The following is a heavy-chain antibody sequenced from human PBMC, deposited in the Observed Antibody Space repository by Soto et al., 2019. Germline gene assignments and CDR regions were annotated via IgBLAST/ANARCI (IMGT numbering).Heavy chain of an antibody. CDR2: IYYSGTT. J-gene: IGHJ3*02. V-gene: IGHV4-59*01. D-gene: IGHD2-2*01. CDR1: GGSISSYY. Sequence: QVQLQESGPGLVKPSETLSLTCTVSGGSISSYYWSWIRQPPGKGLEWIGYIYYSGTTNYNPSLKSRVTISVDTSKTQFSLKLSCVTAADTAVYYCARGRGGWFINQLLNAFDIWGQGTMVTVSS. CDR3: ARGRGGWFINQLLNAFDI.